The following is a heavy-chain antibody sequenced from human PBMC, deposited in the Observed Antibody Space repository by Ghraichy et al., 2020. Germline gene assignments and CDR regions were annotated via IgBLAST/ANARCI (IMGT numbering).Heavy chain of an antibody. D-gene: IGHD3-22*01. CDR3: AKSVYSYDSGGYYFRAFDI. V-gene: IGHV3-23*01. J-gene: IGHJ3*02. CDR1: GFTFSSYA. Sequence: GGSLRLSCTASGFTFSSYAVNWLRQTPWEGLQWVSTVSGGGGTTYYADSVKGRFTISRHNSKNTLYLQMNSLRAEDTAVYYCAKSVYSYDSGGYYFRAFDIWDQGTMVTVSS. CDR2: VSGGGGTT.